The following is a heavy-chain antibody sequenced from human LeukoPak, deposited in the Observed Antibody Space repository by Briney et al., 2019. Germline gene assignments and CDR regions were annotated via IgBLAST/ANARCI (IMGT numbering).Heavy chain of an antibody. CDR2: INHNSGGK. D-gene: IGHD3-22*01. CDR1: GYTFTGYY. CDR3: ARASYYYDSSGYSYYFDF. J-gene: IGHJ4*02. V-gene: IGHV1-2*06. Sequence: ASVKVSCKASGYTFTGYYMHWVRQAPGQGLEWMGRINHNSGGKNYAHKFQGRVTMTRDTSISTAYIELSRLRSDDTAVYYCARASYYYDSSGYSYYFDFWGQGTLVTVSS.